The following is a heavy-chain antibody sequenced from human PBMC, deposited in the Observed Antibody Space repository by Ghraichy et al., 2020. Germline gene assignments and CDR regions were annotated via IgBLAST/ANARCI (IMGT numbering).Heavy chain of an antibody. CDR2: IYYSGST. V-gene: IGHV4-59*01. D-gene: IGHD3-10*01. J-gene: IGHJ6*03. CDR3: ARDAGRLWFGELFSGGYYMDV. CDR1: GGSISSYY. Sequence: SETLSLTCTVSGGSISSYYWSWIRQPPGKGLEWIGYIYYSGSTNYNPSLKSRVTISVDTSKNQFSLKLSSVTAADTAVYYCARDAGRLWFGELFSGGYYMDVWGKGTTVTVSS.